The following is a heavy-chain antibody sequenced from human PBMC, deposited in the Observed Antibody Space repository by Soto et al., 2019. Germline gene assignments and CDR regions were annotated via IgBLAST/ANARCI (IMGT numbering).Heavy chain of an antibody. CDR2: IMPVCPTP. D-gene: IGHD1-1*01. Sequence: QVQLVQSGAEVKKPGCSVKVSCKASGGILTRSDMSWVRQAPGQVREWVGGIMPVCPTPDDAQNFQSRVTITADESTTTAYLELTSLRADDTTVYYSARDKDRLQLGGNYYYILDVWGQATATTVSS. J-gene: IGHJ6*02. CDR3: ARDKDRLQLGGNYYYILDV. CDR1: GGILTRSD. V-gene: IGHV1-69*12.